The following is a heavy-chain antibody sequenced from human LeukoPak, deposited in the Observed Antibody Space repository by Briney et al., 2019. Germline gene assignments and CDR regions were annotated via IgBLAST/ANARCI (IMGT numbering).Heavy chain of an antibody. CDR2: INPNSGGT. Sequence: ASVKVSCKASGYTFTGYYMHWVRQAPGQGLEWMGWINPNSGGTNYAQKFQGRVTMTRDMSISTAYMELSRLRSDDTAVYYCARDFFGQWLVQNLNWFDPWGQGTLVTVSS. D-gene: IGHD6-19*01. V-gene: IGHV1-2*02. CDR3: ARDFFGQWLVQNLNWFDP. J-gene: IGHJ5*02. CDR1: GYTFTGYY.